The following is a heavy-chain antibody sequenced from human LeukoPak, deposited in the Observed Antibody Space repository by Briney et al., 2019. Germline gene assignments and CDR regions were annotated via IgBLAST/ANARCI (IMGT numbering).Heavy chain of an antibody. Sequence: GGSLRLSCAASGFTFSSYGMHWVRQAPGKGLEWVAVISYDGSNKYYADSVKGRFTISRDNSKNTLYLQMNSLRAEDTAVYYCAKDYRDAFGYWGQGTLVTVSS. D-gene: IGHD3-16*02. V-gene: IGHV3-30*18. J-gene: IGHJ4*02. CDR1: GFTFSSYG. CDR2: ISYDGSNK. CDR3: AKDYRDAFGY.